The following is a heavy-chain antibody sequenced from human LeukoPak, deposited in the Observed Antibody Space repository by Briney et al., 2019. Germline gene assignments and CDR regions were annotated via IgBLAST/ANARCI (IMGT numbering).Heavy chain of an antibody. Sequence: PSETLSLTCTVSGGSISSYYWSWIRQPPGKGLEWIGYIYHSGSTYYNPSLKSRVTISVDRSKNQFSLKLSSVTAADTAVYYCARVLCGGDCYSSWFDPWGQGTLVTVSS. CDR2: IYHSGST. CDR3: ARVLCGGDCYSSWFDP. D-gene: IGHD2-21*02. J-gene: IGHJ5*02. CDR1: GGSISSYY. V-gene: IGHV4-59*12.